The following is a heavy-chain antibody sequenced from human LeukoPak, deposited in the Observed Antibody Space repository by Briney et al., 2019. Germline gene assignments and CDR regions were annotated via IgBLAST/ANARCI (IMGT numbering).Heavy chain of an antibody. V-gene: IGHV3-23*01. D-gene: IGHD4-17*01. CDR1: GFTFRSYA. CDR2: ISGSGGST. J-gene: IGHJ1*01. CDR3: AKRETTVTTNFER. Sequence: GGSLRLSCEASGFTFRSYAMSWVRQAPGKGLEWVSDISGSGGSTYYADSVKGRFIISRDNSKNTLYLGMNSLRAEDTAVYHCAKRETTVTTNFERWGQGTLVTVSS.